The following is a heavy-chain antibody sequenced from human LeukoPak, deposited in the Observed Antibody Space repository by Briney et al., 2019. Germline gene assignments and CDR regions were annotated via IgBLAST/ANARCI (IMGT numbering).Heavy chain of an antibody. CDR2: IYYSGST. CDR3: ARLSIVVVPAAIMRVPFGAYYFDY. J-gene: IGHJ4*02. CDR1: GGSISSNSYY. D-gene: IGHD2-2*02. V-gene: IGHV4-39*01. Sequence: PSETLSLTCAVSGGSISSNSYYWGWIRQPPGKGLEWIGSIYYSGSTYYNPSLKSRVTISVDTSKNQFSLKLSSVTAADTAVYYCARLSIVVVPAAIMRVPFGAYYFDYWGQGTLVTVSS.